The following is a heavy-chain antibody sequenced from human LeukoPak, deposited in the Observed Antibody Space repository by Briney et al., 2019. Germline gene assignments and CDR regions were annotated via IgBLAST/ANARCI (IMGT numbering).Heavy chain of an antibody. V-gene: IGHV1-2*02. J-gene: IGHJ4*02. CDR3: ARALAAAGQRGYFDY. CDR2: LNPHSGGT. CDR1: GYTLRDYY. D-gene: IGHD6-13*01. Sequence: ASVKVSCKASGYTLRDYYIYWVRQAPGQGLEWLGWLNPHSGGTSYAQKFQGRLTMTRDTSISTAYMELSRLRSDDTAVYYCARALAAAGQRGYFDYWGQGTLVTVSS.